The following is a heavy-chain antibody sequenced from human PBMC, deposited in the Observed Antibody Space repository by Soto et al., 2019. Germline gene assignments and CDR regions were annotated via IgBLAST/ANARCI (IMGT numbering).Heavy chain of an antibody. CDR2: LNDSGGT. CDR1: GGSFSGYY. J-gene: IGHJ1*01. V-gene: IGHV4-34*01. CDR3: ARGRGGVQH. D-gene: IGHD3-10*01. Sequence: PSETLSLTCAVYGGSFSGYYWSWIRQPPGKGLEWIGELNDSGGTNYNASLKSRVSISVDTSKNQFSLKLSFVTAADTAVYYRARGRGGVQHWGQGTLVTVSS.